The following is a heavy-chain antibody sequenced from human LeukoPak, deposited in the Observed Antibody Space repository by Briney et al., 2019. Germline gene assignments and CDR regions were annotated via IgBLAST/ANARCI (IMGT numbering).Heavy chain of an antibody. Sequence: ASVKVSCKASGYTFTGYYMHWVRQAPGQGLEWMGWINPNSGGTNYAQKFQGRVTMTRDTSISTAYMELSRLRSDDTAVYYCARDGVPNHRSTSCNAFDIWGQGTMVTVSS. CDR3: ARDGVPNHRSTSCNAFDI. J-gene: IGHJ3*02. CDR1: GYTFTGYY. D-gene: IGHD2-2*01. CDR2: INPNSGGT. V-gene: IGHV1-2*02.